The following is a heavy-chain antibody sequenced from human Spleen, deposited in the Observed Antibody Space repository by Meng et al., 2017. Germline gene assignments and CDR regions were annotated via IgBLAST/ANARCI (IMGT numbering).Heavy chain of an antibody. CDR2: MNPNTGDT. J-gene: IGHJ4*02. V-gene: IGHV1-8*01. CDR3: ARGPEEFDY. CDR1: GYTFTSFD. Sequence: QVQLVQSGAEVKKPGASVKVSCKAAGYTFTSFDINWVRQATGQGLEWMGWMNPNTGDTGYAQKFQGRVTMTRNTAISTAYMELTSLRSEDTAVYYCARGPEEFDYWGQGTLVTVSS.